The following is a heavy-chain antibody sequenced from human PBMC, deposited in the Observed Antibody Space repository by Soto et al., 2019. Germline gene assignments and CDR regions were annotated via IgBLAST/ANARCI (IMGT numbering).Heavy chain of an antibody. V-gene: IGHV4-61*01. CDR3: ASTMYYDILTGYYPIFDY. D-gene: IGHD3-9*01. CDR1: GGSVSSGSYY. Sequence: LSETLSLTCTVSGGSVSSGSYYWSWIRQPPGKGLEWIGYIYYSGSTNYNPSLKSRVTISVDTSKNQFSLKLSSVTAADTAVYYCASTMYYDILTGYYPIFDYWGQGTLVTVSS. CDR2: IYYSGST. J-gene: IGHJ4*02.